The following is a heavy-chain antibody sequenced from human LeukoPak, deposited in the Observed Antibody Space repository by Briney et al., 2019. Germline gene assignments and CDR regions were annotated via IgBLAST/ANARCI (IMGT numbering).Heavy chain of an antibody. CDR3: TAAMPGGGAGAFDY. CDR1: GFSFTGSW. V-gene: IGHV3-15*01. J-gene: IGHJ4*01. CDR2: VKSNTAGGTR. Sequence: GRSLRPSCAASGFSFTGSWMNWVRQAPGKGLEWVGRVKSNTAGGTRDFAAAVKDRFPISSDDSNATVSLQMHGLKTEDKAVYFCTAAMPGGGAGAFDYWGQGTLVTVSS. D-gene: IGHD2-2*01.